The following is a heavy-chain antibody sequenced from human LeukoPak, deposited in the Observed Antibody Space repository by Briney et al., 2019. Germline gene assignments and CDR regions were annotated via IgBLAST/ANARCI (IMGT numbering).Heavy chain of an antibody. Sequence: RGESLKISCKGSGYRFNAYWIAWVRQMPGKGLEWMGIIYPDGSDTRYSPSFQGQVTISADKSVRTAYLQWSSLKASDTAMYYCARPNITSYYDSRGYDAFDVWGQGTMVTVSS. CDR1: GYRFNAYW. D-gene: IGHD3-22*01. J-gene: IGHJ3*01. CDR2: IYPDGSDT. CDR3: ARPNITSYYDSRGYDAFDV. V-gene: IGHV5-51*01.